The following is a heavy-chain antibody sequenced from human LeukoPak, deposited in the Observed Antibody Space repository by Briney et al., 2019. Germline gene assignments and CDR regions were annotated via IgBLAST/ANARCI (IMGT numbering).Heavy chain of an antibody. CDR2: ILGSGGST. J-gene: IGHJ4*02. D-gene: IGHD3-9*01. Sequence: GASLRLSCAASGFTFSNYAMSWVRQAPGKRLEWVSAILGSGGSTYYADSVKGRFTVSRDNSKSTLYLQMNSLRAEDTALYYCAKWGDNDVLTGYYVPGYWGQGTLVTVSS. V-gene: IGHV3-23*01. CDR1: GFTFSNYA. CDR3: AKWGDNDVLTGYYVPGY.